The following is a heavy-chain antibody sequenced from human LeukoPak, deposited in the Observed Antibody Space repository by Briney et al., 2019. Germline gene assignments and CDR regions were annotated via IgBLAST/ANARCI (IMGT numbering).Heavy chain of an antibody. D-gene: IGHD3-9*01. CDR1: GTTFRIYA. J-gene: IGHJ3*02. Sequence: GGSLRLSCAASGTTFRIYAMTWVRQPPGKGLEWVAGISGTGSNTYHADSVKGRFTFSRDNSKYTVSLQMNILAAEDTAIYYCAKGKVSIWPAAFDIWGQGTMVTVSS. CDR3: AKGKVSIWPAAFDI. CDR2: ISGTGSNT. V-gene: IGHV3-23*01.